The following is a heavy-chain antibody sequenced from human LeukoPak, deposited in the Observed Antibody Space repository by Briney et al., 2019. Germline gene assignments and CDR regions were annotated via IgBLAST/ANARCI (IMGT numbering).Heavy chain of an antibody. Sequence: SETLSLTCTVSGGSISSYYWSWIRQPAGKGLEWIGRIYTSGSTNYNPSLKSRVTMSVDMSKNQFSLKLSSVTAADTAVYYCARAPTTVTTVQFDYWGQGTLVTVSS. D-gene: IGHD4-17*01. CDR3: ARAPTTVTTVQFDY. CDR2: IYTSGST. V-gene: IGHV4-4*07. CDR1: GGSISSYY. J-gene: IGHJ4*02.